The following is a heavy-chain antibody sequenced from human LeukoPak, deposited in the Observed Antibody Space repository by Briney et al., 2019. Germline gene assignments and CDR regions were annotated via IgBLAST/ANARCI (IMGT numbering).Heavy chain of an antibody. CDR2: INHSGST. D-gene: IGHD3-22*01. V-gene: IGHV4-34*01. CDR1: GGSFSGYY. Sequence: SETLSLTCAVYGGSFSGYYWSWIRQPPGKGLEWIGEINHSGSTNYNPSLKSRVTISVDTSKNQFSLKLSSVTAADTAVYYCATNHYDSSGYYFSPGDYWGQGTLVTVSS. J-gene: IGHJ4*02. CDR3: ATNHYDSSGYYFSPGDY.